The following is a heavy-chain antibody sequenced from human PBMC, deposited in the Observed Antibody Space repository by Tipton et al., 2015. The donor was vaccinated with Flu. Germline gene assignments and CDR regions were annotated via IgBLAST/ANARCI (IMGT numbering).Heavy chain of an antibody. CDR2: IYYSGST. CDR3: ARGRWFGELLNDY. CDR1: GGSISSGGYY. Sequence: TLSLICTVSGGSISSGGYYWSWIRQHPGKGLEWIGYIYYSGSTYYNPSLKSRVTISVDTSKNQFSLKLSSVTAADTAVYYCARGRWFGELLNDYWGQGTLVTVSS. D-gene: IGHD3-10*01. J-gene: IGHJ4*02. V-gene: IGHV4-31*03.